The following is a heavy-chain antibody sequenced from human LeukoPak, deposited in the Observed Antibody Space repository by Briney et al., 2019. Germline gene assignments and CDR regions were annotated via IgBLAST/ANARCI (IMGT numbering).Heavy chain of an antibody. V-gene: IGHV1-2*02. CDR3: ARGDEYYDILTGYFSFDY. Sequence: ASVKVSCKASGYTFTGYYMHWVRQAPGQGLEWMGWINPNSGGTNYAQKFQGRVTMTRNTSISTAHMELSRLRSDDTTVYYCARGDEYYDILTGYFSFDYWGQGTLATVSS. CDR2: INPNSGGT. J-gene: IGHJ4*02. CDR1: GYTFTGYY. D-gene: IGHD3-9*01.